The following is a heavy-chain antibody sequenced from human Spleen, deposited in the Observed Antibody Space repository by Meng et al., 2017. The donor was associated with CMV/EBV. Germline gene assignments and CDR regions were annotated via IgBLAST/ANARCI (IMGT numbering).Heavy chain of an antibody. J-gene: IGHJ6*02. CDR1: GFTFSSYA. CDR2: IYSGGST. V-gene: IGHV3-53*01. D-gene: IGHD3-16*02. CDR3: ARRIVPTYGMDV. Sequence: GESLKISCVVSGFTFSSYAMTWVRQAPGKGLEWVSVIYSGGSTYYADSVKGRFTISRDNSKNTLYLQMNSLRAEDTAVYYCARRIVPTYGMDVWGQGTTVTVSS.